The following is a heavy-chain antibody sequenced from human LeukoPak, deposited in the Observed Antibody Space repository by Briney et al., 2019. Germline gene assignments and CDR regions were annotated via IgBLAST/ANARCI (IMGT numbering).Heavy chain of an antibody. V-gene: IGHV1-2*02. D-gene: IGHD2-2*01. CDR3: ASQMVGYCSSTSCYAGYNYFDY. CDR1: AYTFTAYY. J-gene: IGHJ4*02. Sequence: ASVKVSCKASAYTFTAYYMHWVRQAPGQGLEWMGWINPNSGGTNYAQKFQGRVTMTRDTSISTAYMELSRLRSDDTAVYYCASQMVGYCSSTSCYAGYNYFDYWGQGTLVTVSS. CDR2: INPNSGGT.